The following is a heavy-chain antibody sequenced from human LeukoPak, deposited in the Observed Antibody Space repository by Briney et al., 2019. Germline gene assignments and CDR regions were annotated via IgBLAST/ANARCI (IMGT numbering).Heavy chain of an antibody. D-gene: IGHD4/OR15-4a*01. Sequence: SETLSLTCTVSGGSISNYYWSWIRQPPGKGLEWIGYIYHSGSTYYNPSLKSRVTISVDRSKNQFSLKLSSVTAADTAVYYCARGRDYHFDYWGQGTLVTVSS. CDR1: GGSISNYY. CDR3: ARGRDYHFDY. V-gene: IGHV4-59*12. J-gene: IGHJ4*02. CDR2: IYHSGST.